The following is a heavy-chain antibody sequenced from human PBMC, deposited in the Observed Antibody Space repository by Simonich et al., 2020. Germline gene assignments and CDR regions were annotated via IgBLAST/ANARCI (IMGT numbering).Heavy chain of an antibody. J-gene: IGHJ6*03. CDR1: GFTISSYW. Sequence: EVPLVESGGGLVQPGGSLRLSWAASGFTISSYWMSWVRKAPGKGLEWGANIKQDGSEKNYVDSVKGRFTISRDNAKNSLYLQMNSLRAEDTAVYYCARDGLGTAYYYYMDVWGKGTTVTVSS. V-gene: IGHV3-7*01. D-gene: IGHD7-27*01. CDR2: IKQDGSEK. CDR3: ARDGLGTAYYYYMDV.